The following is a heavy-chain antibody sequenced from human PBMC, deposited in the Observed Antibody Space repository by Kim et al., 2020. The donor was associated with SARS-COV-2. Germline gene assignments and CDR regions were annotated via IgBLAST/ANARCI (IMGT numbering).Heavy chain of an antibody. J-gene: IGHJ4*02. D-gene: IGHD5-18*01. CDR2: ISSSSTYI. Sequence: GGSLRLSCAASGFNFIDYYMTWIRQAPGKGLEWVSYISSSSTYINYADSVKGRFTISRDNAKNSLHLQMNSLRAEDTAVYYCVGDSDGCRAPLDYWGQGT. V-gene: IGHV3-11*05. CDR1: GFNFIDYY. CDR3: VGDSDGCRAPLDY.